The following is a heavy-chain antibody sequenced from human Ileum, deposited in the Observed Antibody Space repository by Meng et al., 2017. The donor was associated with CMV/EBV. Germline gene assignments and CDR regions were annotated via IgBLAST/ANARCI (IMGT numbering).Heavy chain of an antibody. Sequence: GESLKISCAASGFTFSNYGMHWVRQAPGKGLEWVAYIRFDGSYKYYADSVKGRFTISRDNSKNTLYLQMNSLRAEDTAVYYCAKGGSGSYPTYGMEVWGQGTTVTVSS. CDR3: AKGGSGSYPTYGMEV. CDR1: GFTFSNYG. D-gene: IGHD1-26*01. V-gene: IGHV3-30*02. CDR2: IRFDGSYK. J-gene: IGHJ6*02.